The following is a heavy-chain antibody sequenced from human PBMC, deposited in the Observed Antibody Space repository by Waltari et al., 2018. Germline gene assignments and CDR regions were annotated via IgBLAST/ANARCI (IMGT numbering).Heavy chain of an antibody. CDR2: IYYSGST. CDR1: GGSISSHY. Sequence: QVQLQESGPGLVKPSETLSLTCTVSGGSISSHYWSWIRQPPGKGLEWIWYIYYSGSTNYNPSLKSRVTISVDTSKNQFSLKLSSVTAADTAVYYCARVAVAGTETSMEDYWGQGTLVTVSS. V-gene: IGHV4-59*11. CDR3: ARVAVAGTETSMEDY. J-gene: IGHJ4*02. D-gene: IGHD6-19*01.